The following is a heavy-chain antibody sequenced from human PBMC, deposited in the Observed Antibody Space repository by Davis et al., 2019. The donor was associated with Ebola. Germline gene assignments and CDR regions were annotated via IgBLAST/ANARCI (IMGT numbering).Heavy chain of an antibody. J-gene: IGHJ4*02. CDR1: GYTFYSYG. V-gene: IGHV1-18*04. D-gene: IGHD5-24*01. Sequence: AASVKVSCKASGYTFYSYGFDWVRQAPGQGLEWLGWISPYTGNTNYAHKLQGRVTLTTDTSAATAYMQLTSLRSDDTAIYYCARDFQDGATWVSDYWGQGTLVTVSS. CDR2: ISPYTGNT. CDR3: ARDFQDGATWVSDY.